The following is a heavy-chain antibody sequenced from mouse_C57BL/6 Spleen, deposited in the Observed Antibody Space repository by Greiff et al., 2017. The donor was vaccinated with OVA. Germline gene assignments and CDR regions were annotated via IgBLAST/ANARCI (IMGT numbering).Heavy chain of an antibody. Sequence: EVKVEESGGGLVQPGGSMKLSCAASGFTFSDAWMDWVRQSPEKGLEWVAEIRNKANNHATYYAESVKGRFTISRDDSKSSVYLQMNSLRAEDTGIYYCTFTVPNLDWYFDVWGTGTTVTVSS. CDR3: TFTVPNLDWYFDV. D-gene: IGHD1-1*01. J-gene: IGHJ1*03. CDR2: IRNKANNHAT. CDR1: GFTFSDAW. V-gene: IGHV6-6*01.